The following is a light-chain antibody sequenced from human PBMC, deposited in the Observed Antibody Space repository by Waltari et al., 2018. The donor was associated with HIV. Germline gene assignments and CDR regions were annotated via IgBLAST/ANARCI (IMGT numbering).Light chain of an antibody. V-gene: IGLV1-47*01. CDR3: ASWDDALSSWL. J-gene: IGLJ2*01. CDR1: RSNVGKHY. CDR2: RND. Sequence: QSALSQPPSTSRPPGQRVVIPCSGSRSNVGKHYVSWFQQLPGAAPRLLIYRNDRRPSGVPDRFTAAKSGTSASLVISGLRSDDEAEYVCASWDDALSSWLFGGGTKLTVL.